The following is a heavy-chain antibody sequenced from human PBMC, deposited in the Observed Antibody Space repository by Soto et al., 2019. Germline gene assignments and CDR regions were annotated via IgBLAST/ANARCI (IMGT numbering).Heavy chain of an antibody. Sequence: QVQLVQSGAEVKKPGSSVKVSCKPSEGTFSSYAISWLRQAPRQGLEWMGGIIPISGTANYAQKFQGRVTITADESTSTAYMELSSLRSEDTAVYYCARAPDYGDPHAFDIWGQGTMVTVSS. CDR1: EGTFSSYA. CDR2: IIPISGTA. CDR3: ARAPDYGDPHAFDI. V-gene: IGHV1-69*01. J-gene: IGHJ3*02. D-gene: IGHD4-17*01.